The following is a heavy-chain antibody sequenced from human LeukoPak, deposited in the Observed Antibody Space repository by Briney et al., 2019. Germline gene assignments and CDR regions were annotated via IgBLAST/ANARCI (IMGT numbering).Heavy chain of an antibody. Sequence: ASVKVSCKASGYTFTSYDINWVRQATGQGPEWMGWMNPNSGNTGYAQKFQGRVTMTRNTSISTAYMELSSLRSEDTAVYYCARGDYYDTSFDYWGQGTLVTVSS. V-gene: IGHV1-8*01. CDR2: MNPNSGNT. D-gene: IGHD3-22*01. J-gene: IGHJ4*02. CDR3: ARGDYYDTSFDY. CDR1: GYTFTSYD.